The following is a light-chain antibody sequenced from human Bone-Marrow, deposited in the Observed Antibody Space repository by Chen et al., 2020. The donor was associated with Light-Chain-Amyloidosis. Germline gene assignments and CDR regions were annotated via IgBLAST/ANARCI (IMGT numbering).Light chain of an antibody. CDR3: QSADSSGTYEVI. CDR1: DLPTKY. J-gene: IGLJ2*01. Sequence: SFELPQPPSVSVSPGQTASITCSGDDLPTKYAYWYQQKPGQAPVLVIHRDTERPSGISERVSGSSSGTTATLTISGVQAEDEADYHCQSADSSGTYEVIFGGGTKLTVL. V-gene: IGLV3-25*03. CDR2: RDT.